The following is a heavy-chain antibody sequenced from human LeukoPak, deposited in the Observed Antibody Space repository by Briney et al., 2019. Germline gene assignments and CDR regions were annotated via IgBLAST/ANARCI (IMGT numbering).Heavy chain of an antibody. CDR2: IFPIFGTP. J-gene: IGHJ6*03. V-gene: IGHV1-69*13. D-gene: IGHD2-2*01. Sequence: ASVKVSCKASGGTFSSYAISGVRQAPGQGLEWMGGIFPIFGTPNYEKKFQGRVTITADASTSTAYMELSSLRSEDTAVYYCARDDIVVVPAAHYYYYMDVWGKGTTVTVSS. CDR1: GGTFSSYA. CDR3: ARDDIVVVPAAHYYYYMDV.